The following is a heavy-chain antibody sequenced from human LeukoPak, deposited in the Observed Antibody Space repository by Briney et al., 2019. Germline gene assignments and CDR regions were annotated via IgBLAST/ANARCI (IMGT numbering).Heavy chain of an antibody. CDR2: IYHSGST. D-gene: IGHD5-24*01. V-gene: IGHV4-30-2*01. CDR1: GGSISSGGYS. Sequence: SQTLSLTCAVSGGSISSGGYSWSWIRQPPGKGLEWIGYIYHSGSTYYNPSLKSRVTISVDTSKNQFSLKVNSVTAADTAVYYCARGSRRDGYTPFSSWGRGTLVTVSS. CDR3: ARGSRRDGYTPFSS. J-gene: IGHJ5*02.